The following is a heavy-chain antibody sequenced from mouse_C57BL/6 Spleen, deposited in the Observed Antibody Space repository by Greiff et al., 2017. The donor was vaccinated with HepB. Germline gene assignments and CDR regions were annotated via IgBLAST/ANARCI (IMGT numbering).Heavy chain of an antibody. CDR3: ARWDTTVVAHFDY. CDR1: GYTFTSYW. CDR2: IHPNSGST. V-gene: IGHV1-64*01. Sequence: QVQLKESGAELVKPGASVKLSCKASGYTFTSYWMHWVKQRPGQGLEWIGMIHPNSGSTNYNEKFKSKATLTVDKSSSTAYMQLSSLTSEDSAVYNCARWDTTVVAHFDYWGQGTTLTVSS. D-gene: IGHD1-1*01. J-gene: IGHJ2*01.